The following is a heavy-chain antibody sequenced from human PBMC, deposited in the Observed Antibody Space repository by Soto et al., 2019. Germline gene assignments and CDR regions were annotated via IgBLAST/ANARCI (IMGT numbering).Heavy chain of an antibody. V-gene: IGHV2-5*01. CDR1: GFSLSTKEMG. CDR3: GNSTDSSPSGF. D-gene: IGHD5-18*01. J-gene: IGHJ2*01. CDR2: IYWNDDK. Sequence: TPPLRQSGYISGFSLSTKEMGVGWIRQPRGKAPEWLALIYWNDDKRYNPSLNNRLTIAKDTSKNLVVLTMTNVDPVDTATYDCGNSTDSSPSGFWGRGTLVTV.